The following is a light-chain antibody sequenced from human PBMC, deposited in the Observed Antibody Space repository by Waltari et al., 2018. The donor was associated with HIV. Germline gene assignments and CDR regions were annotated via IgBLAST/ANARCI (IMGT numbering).Light chain of an antibody. CDR2: GVT. J-gene: IGLJ2*01. CDR1: SSDVGAYDY. Sequence: QSALNQPRSVSGSPGQSVTISCTGSSSDVGAYDYVSWYQQYPGKAPKVILYGVTKRPSGIPDRFSGSKSGSTASLTISGAQAEDEADYYCSSYAGRYTVIFGGGTKLTVL. CDR3: SSYAGRYTVI. V-gene: IGLV2-11*01.